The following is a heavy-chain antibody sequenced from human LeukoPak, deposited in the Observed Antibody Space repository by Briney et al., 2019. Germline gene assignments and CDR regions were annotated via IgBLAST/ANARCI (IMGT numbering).Heavy chain of an antibody. CDR2: ISSSSSYI. V-gene: IGHV3-21*04. Sequence: GGSLRLSCAASGFTFDDYAMHWVRQAPGKGLEWVSFISSSSSYIYYADSVKGRFTISRDNAKSSLYLQMNSLRAEDTAVYYCTRDPRRLDYWGQGTLVTVSS. CDR1: GFTFDDYA. J-gene: IGHJ4*02. CDR3: TRDPRRLDY.